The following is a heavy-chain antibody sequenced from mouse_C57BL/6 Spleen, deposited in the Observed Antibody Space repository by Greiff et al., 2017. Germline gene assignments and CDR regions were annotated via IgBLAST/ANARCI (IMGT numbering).Heavy chain of an antibody. D-gene: IGHD2-3*01. Sequence: VQLQQSGPELVKPGASVKISCKASGYAFSSSWMNWVKQRPGQGLEWIGRIYPGDGDTIYNGKFKGKATLTADKSSSTAYMQLSSLTSEDSAVYFCARDGYWGYAMDYWGQGTSVTVSS. CDR1: GYAFSSSW. J-gene: IGHJ4*01. CDR3: ARDGYWGYAMDY. V-gene: IGHV1-82*01. CDR2: IYPGDGDT.